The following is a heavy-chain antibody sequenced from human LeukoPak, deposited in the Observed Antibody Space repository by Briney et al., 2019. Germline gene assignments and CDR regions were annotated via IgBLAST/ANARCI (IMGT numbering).Heavy chain of an antibody. D-gene: IGHD3-22*01. V-gene: IGHV3-74*01. Sequence: TGGSLRLSCAAAGFTFSSYWMHWVRPAPGKGLVWVSRINTDVSSTSYADSVKGRFTISRDNAKNTLYMQMNSLRAEDTALYYCARDLGAYYDSSDNWFDPWGQGTLVTVSS. J-gene: IGHJ5*02. CDR3: ARDLGAYYDSSDNWFDP. CDR2: INTDVSST. CDR1: GFTFSSYW.